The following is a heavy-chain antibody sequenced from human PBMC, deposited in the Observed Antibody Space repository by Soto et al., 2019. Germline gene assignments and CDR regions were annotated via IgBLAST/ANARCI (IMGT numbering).Heavy chain of an antibody. J-gene: IGHJ6*02. Sequence: GESLKISCXGSXYSFTTYWITWVRQMPGKGLEWMGRIDPSDSYTNYSPSFQGHVTISADKSISTAYLQWSSLKASDTAMYYCARLAMATRRGYYGMDVWGQGTTVTVSS. CDR3: ARLAMATRRGYYGMDV. CDR2: IDPSDSYT. V-gene: IGHV5-10-1*01. D-gene: IGHD5-12*01. CDR1: XYSFTTYW.